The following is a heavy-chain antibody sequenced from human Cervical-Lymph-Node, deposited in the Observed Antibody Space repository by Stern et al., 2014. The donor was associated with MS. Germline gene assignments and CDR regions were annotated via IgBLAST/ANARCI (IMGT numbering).Heavy chain of an antibody. Sequence: VQLVQSGAEVKKPGSSGKVSCKASGGTFSSYAISWVRQAPGQGLEWMGGIIPLFGTANYAQKFQGRVTITADESTSTAYMELSSLRSEDTAVYYCARDRRTSMVTNYYYYGMDVWGQGTTVTVSS. D-gene: IGHD5-18*01. V-gene: IGHV1-69*01. CDR1: GGTFSSYA. J-gene: IGHJ6*02. CDR2: IIPLFGTA. CDR3: ARDRRTSMVTNYYYYGMDV.